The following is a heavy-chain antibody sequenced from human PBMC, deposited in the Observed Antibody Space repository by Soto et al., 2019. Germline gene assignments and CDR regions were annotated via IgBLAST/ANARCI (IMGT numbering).Heavy chain of an antibody. CDR2: IWYDGSNK. CDR1: VSTFSSYG. V-gene: IGHV3-33*01. D-gene: IGHD6-19*01. J-gene: IGHJ4*02. CDR3: ARDSHVGSGWQLTADY. Sequence: GSLRLSCAPSVSTFSSYGMHSFRQAPFKGLEWVAVIWYDGSNKYYAESVKGRFTISRDNSKNTLYLQMNSLRAEDTAVYYCARDSHVGSGWQLTADYWGQGTLVTVSS.